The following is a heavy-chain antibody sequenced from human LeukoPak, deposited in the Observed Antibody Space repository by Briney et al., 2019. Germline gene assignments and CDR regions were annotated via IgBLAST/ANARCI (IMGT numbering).Heavy chain of an antibody. CDR2: IYYSGST. CDR1: GGSISSSSYY. V-gene: IGHV4-39*02. Sequence: PSETLSLTCTVSGGSISSSSYYWGWIRQPPGKGLEWIGSIYYSGSTYYNPSLKSRVTISVDTSKNQFSLKLSSVTPEDTAVYYCARDGPGKEPVYTSGWPLDYWGQGTLVTVSS. CDR3: ARDGPGKEPVYTSGWPLDY. J-gene: IGHJ4*02. D-gene: IGHD6-19*01.